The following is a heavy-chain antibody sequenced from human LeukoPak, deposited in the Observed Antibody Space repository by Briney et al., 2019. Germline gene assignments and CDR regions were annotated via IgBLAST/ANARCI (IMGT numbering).Heavy chain of an antibody. CDR1: GDSFSSSSYS. D-gene: IGHD6-25*01. CDR3: ARRGYSSGWNFFDY. CDR2: IYCSGST. Sequence: PSETLSLTCTVSGDSFSSSSYSWAWIRQPPGKGLEWIGTIYCSGSTYYNPSLKSRVTISVDTSKNQFSLKLNSVTAADTAAYYCARRGYSSGWNFFDYWGQGTLVTVSS. J-gene: IGHJ4*02. V-gene: IGHV4-39*01.